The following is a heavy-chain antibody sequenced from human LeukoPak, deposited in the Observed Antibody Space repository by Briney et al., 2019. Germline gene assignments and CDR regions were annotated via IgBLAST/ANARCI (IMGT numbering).Heavy chain of an antibody. Sequence: ASLTVSCKTSVLSFTGYYIRWVRQDPGQVLEWIGWVKPNSGGTVYAQKIQGRGTMTMVSGISAACMDASRLASDDAAVYYCARDTYDGNWSLGYWGQGTLVTVSS. CDR1: VLSFTGYY. V-gene: IGHV1-2*02. CDR2: VKPNSGGT. J-gene: IGHJ4*02. D-gene: IGHD4-23*01. CDR3: ARDTYDGNWSLGY.